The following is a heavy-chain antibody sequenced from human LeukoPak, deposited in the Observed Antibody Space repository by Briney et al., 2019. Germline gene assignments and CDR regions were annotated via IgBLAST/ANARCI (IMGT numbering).Heavy chain of an antibody. CDR1: GFTFSTYW. J-gene: IGHJ4*02. V-gene: IGHV3-74*01. CDR2: LNSDGSIT. Sequence: GGSLRLSCAASGFTFSTYWMHWVRQAPGKGLVWVSGLNSDGSITGYVDSVKGRFTISRDNAKNTLYLQMNTLRAEDTAVYYYARGGYGAYMGWGQGNLVTVSS. CDR3: ARGGYGAYMG. D-gene: IGHD4-17*01.